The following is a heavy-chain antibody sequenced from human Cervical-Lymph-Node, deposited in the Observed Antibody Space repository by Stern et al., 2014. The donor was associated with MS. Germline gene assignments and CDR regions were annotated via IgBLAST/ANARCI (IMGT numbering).Heavy chain of an antibody. V-gene: IGHV1-46*03. D-gene: IGHD6-19*01. CDR2: INPNGGGT. CDR3: ARISGYSGGWYYFDY. Sequence: QVQLGQSGAEVKKPGASVKVSCKASGYTFTSYYVDWVRQAPGQGLEWMGMINPNGGGTNYAQKFQGRVTRTRDTSTSTVYMELSSLRSEDTAVYYCARISGYSGGWYYFDYWGQGTLVTVSS. J-gene: IGHJ4*02. CDR1: GYTFTSYY.